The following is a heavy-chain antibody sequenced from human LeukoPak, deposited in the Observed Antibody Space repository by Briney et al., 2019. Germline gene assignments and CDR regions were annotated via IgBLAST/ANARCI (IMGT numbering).Heavy chain of an antibody. V-gene: IGHV3-7*01. CDR1: GGSISSYY. CDR2: IKHDGSED. D-gene: IGHD2-15*01. Sequence: ETLSLTCTVSGGSISSYYWSWIRQPPGKGLEWVANIKHDGSEDYYLDSVKGRFTISRDNAKSSMWLQMNSLRDEDTAVYYCARDQTPFYWGQGSLVTVPS. CDR3: ARDQTPFY. J-gene: IGHJ4*02.